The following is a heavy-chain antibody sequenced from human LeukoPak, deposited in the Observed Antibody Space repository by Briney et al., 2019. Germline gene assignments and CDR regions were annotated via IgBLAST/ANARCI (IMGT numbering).Heavy chain of an antibody. J-gene: IGHJ6*02. CDR2: IYTSGST. V-gene: IGHV4-4*07. CDR1: GGSISSYY. D-gene: IGHD6-13*01. CDR3: ASLEGSSWSHYYGMDV. Sequence: PSETLSLTCTVSGGSISSYYWSWIRQPAGKGLEWIGRIYTSGSTNYNPSLKSRVTMSVDTSKNQFSLKLSSVTAADTAVYYCASLEGSSWSHYYGMDVWGQGTTVTVSS.